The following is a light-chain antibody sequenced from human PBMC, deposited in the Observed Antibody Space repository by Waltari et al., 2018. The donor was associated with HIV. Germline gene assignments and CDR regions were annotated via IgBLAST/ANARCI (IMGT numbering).Light chain of an antibody. CDR2: DVS. CDR3: SSYTSSSTPVV. Sequence: QSALPQPASVSGSPGQSITISCTGTSSDIGTYNYVSWYQQHPGKAPKLMIYDVSNRPSGVSNRVSGSKSGNTASLTISGLQAKDEADYYCSSYTSSSTPVVFGGGTKLTVL. V-gene: IGLV2-14*01. J-gene: IGLJ2*01. CDR1: SSDIGTYNY.